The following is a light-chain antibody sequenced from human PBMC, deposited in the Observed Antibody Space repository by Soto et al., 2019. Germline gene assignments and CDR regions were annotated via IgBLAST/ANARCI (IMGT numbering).Light chain of an antibody. CDR1: SSNIGSNT. CDR3: AAWDDSLNGLVV. V-gene: IGLV1-44*01. CDR2: SNN. Sequence: QSVLTQPPSASGTPGQRVTISCSGSSSNIGSNTVNWYQQLPGTAPKLLIYSNNQRPSGVPDRFSGSKSGTSASLAISGLQSEDEADXYCAAWDDSLNGLVVFGGGTKLTVL. J-gene: IGLJ2*01.